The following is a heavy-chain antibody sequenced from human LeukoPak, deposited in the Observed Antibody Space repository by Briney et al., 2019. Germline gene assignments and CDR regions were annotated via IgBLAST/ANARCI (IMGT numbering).Heavy chain of an antibody. D-gene: IGHD6-19*01. V-gene: IGHV4-34*01. CDR2: INHSGST. CDR3: ARYAGYRYSSGGFHI. Sequence: SETLSLTCAVYGGSFSGYYWSWIRQPPGKGLEWIGEINHSGSTNYNPSLKSRVTISVDTSKNQFSLKLSSVTAADTAVYYCARYAGYRYSSGGFHIWGQGTMVTVSS. CDR1: GGSFSGYY. J-gene: IGHJ3*02.